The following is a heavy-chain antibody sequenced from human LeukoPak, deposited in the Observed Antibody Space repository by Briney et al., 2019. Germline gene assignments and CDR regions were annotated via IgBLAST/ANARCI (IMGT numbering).Heavy chain of an antibody. CDR2: ISGESKYI. Sequence: SGGSLRLSCAAAGFTFSSSSMNWVRQTPGKGLEWVSSISGESKYIYYADSVTGRFTISRDNAKNSLYLQMSTLRAEDTAVYYCAGGAVLQGNYDYWGQGTQVTVSS. D-gene: IGHD3-10*01. J-gene: IGHJ4*02. CDR1: GFTFSSSS. V-gene: IGHV3-21*01. CDR3: AGGAVLQGNYDY.